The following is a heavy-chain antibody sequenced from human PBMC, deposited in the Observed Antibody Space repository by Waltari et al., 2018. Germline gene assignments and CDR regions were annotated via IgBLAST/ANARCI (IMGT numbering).Heavy chain of an antibody. V-gene: IGHV3-66*01. CDR2: FYTGGST. J-gene: IGHJ4*02. Sequence: VQVVESGGGLVQPGGSLRLSCAASGFAVSTHYMSWVRQAPGKGLEWVSIFYTGGSTYYADSVQGRFTISRDISKNMLLLQMNSLRAEDTAIYYCARDRPLDYWGQGTLVTVSS. CDR1: GFAVSTHY. CDR3: ARDRPLDY.